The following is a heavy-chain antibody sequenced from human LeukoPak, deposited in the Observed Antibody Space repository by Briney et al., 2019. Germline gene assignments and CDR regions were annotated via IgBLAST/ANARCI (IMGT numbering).Heavy chain of an antibody. CDR2: INSDGSST. D-gene: IGHD5-24*01. J-gene: IGHJ4*02. CDR1: GFSFGKYW. V-gene: IGHV3-74*01. CDR3: VRDGDAYNFDF. Sequence: GGSLRLSCVASGFSFGKYWMSWVRQAPGKGLVWVSRINSDGSSTSYADSVKGRFTISRDNARNTLSLHMISLRAEDTAVYFCVRDGDAYNFDFWGQGVLVTVSS.